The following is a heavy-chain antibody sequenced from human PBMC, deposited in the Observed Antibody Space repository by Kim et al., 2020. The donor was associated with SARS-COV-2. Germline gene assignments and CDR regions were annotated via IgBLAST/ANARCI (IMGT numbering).Heavy chain of an antibody. CDR1: GYSFTSYW. CDR2: IYPGDSDT. CDR3: ARQLTKRLRGSGSYYKTGGNSYYYYYGMDV. J-gene: IGHJ6*02. D-gene: IGHD3-10*01. V-gene: IGHV5-51*01. Sequence: GESLKISCKGSGYSFTSYWIGWVRQMPGKGLEWMGIIYPGDSDTRYSPSFQGQVTISADKSISTAYLQWSSLKASDTAMYYCARQLTKRLRGSGSYYKTGGNSYYYYYGMDVWGQGTTVTVSS.